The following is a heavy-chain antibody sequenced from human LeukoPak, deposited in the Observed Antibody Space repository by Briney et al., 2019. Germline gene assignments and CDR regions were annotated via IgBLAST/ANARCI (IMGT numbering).Heavy chain of an antibody. V-gene: IGHV1-2*06. CDR3: ARDVGSGYSDGFDY. CDR2: INPNSGGT. D-gene: IGHD5-12*01. Sequence: ASVKVSCKASGYTFTDYYMHWVRQAPGQGLEWMGRINPNSGGTNYAQKFQGRVTMTRDTSISTASMELGRLRSDDTAVYYCARDVGSGYSDGFDYWGREPWSPSPQ. J-gene: IGHJ4*02. CDR1: GYTFTDYY.